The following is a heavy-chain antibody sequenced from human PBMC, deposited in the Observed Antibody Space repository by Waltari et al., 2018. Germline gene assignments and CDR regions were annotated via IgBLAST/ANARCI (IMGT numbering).Heavy chain of an antibody. J-gene: IGHJ4*02. CDR1: GFSFNTFD. CDR2: IRSGGYTR. V-gene: IGHV3-48*03. D-gene: IGHD3-16*01. Sequence: EVQLVESGGGLVQPGGSLILSGAASGFSFNTFDMNWVRQAPGKGLEWVSYIRSGGYTRYYADSVKGRFTISTDNAKNSLYLQMNSLTVEDTGVYYCARSRSSIWGLDYWGQGIQVTVSS. CDR3: ARSRSSIWGLDY.